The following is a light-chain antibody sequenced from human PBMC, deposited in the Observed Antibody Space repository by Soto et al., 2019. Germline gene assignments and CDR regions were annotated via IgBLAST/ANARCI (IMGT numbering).Light chain of an antibody. CDR2: GAS. CDR1: QSVNIY. Sequence: ENVLTQSPGTQFLHQEERATLSCRPSQSVNIYLACYQQKPSQAPRLLIFGASYRATGIAARFSASGSGTEFNLTISSLQSEDFAVYYCQQYNNWPRTFGQGTKVDIK. J-gene: IGKJ1*01. CDR3: QQYNNWPRT. V-gene: IGKV3D-15*01.